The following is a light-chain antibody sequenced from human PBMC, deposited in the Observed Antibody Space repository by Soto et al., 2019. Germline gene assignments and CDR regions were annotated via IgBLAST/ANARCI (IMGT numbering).Light chain of an antibody. CDR2: AAS. Sequence: DIQMTQSPSSLSASVGDRVTITCRTSQSINDYLIWYQQKPGKTPKLLIYAASSLQSGVPSRFSGSGSGTDFPLTSKKLPPADVATYLCQQSYCTLPLVFGGGTKVDIK. V-gene: IGKV1-39*01. CDR3: QQSYCTLPLV. J-gene: IGKJ4*01. CDR1: QSINDY.